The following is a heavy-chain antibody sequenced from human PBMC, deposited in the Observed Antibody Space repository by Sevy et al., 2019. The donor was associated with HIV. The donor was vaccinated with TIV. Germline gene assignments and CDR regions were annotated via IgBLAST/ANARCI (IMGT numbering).Heavy chain of an antibody. V-gene: IGHV3-23*01. CDR1: GFTFSSYA. D-gene: IGHD6-6*01. CDR2: ISGSGGST. CDR3: AKDRVLFGIAARPSYFDY. Sequence: GGSLRLSCAASGFTFSSYAMSWVRQAPGKGLEWVSAISGSGGSTYYADSVKGRFTISRDNSKNTLYLQMNSLRAEDTAVYYCAKDRVLFGIAARPSYFDYWGQGTPVTVSS. J-gene: IGHJ4*02.